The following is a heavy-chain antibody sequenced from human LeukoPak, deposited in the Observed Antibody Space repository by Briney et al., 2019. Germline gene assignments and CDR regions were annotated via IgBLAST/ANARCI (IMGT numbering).Heavy chain of an antibody. CDR1: GGSISSGGYY. CDR2: IYYSGST. D-gene: IGHD1-26*01. J-gene: IGHJ4*02. Sequence: SETLSLTCTVSGGSISSGGYYCSWIRQPPGKGLEWIGSIYYSGSTYYNPSLKSRVTISVDTSKNQFPLKLSSVTAADTAVYYCARYASGSYFDYWGQGTLVTVSS. CDR3: ARYASGSYFDY. V-gene: IGHV4-39*01.